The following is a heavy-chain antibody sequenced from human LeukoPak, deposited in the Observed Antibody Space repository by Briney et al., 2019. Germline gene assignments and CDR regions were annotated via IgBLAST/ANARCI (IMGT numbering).Heavy chain of an antibody. Sequence: ASVKVSCKAFGYTFTSYYMHWVRQAPGQGLEWMGIINPSGGSTSYAQKFQGRVTMTRDTSTSTVYMELSSLRSEDTAVYYCARVAYYYGSGSGYFDYWGQGTLVTVSS. V-gene: IGHV1-46*01. D-gene: IGHD3-10*01. CDR1: GYTFTSYY. J-gene: IGHJ4*02. CDR2: INPSGGST. CDR3: ARVAYYYGSGSGYFDY.